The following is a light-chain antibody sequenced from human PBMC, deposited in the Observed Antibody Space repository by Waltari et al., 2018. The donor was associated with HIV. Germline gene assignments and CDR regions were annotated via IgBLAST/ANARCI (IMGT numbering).Light chain of an antibody. J-gene: IGKJ5*01. Sequence: DIVLTQSPGTPPLSPGESATLSCRASQSVTNNYTAWYQHKPGQAPRLLINGAASRATGIPDRFSGSGSGTDFTLTISRLEPDDCAVYYCQQYGSSPITFGQGTRLEI. CDR2: GAA. CDR3: QQYGSSPIT. CDR1: QSVTNNY. V-gene: IGKV3-20*01.